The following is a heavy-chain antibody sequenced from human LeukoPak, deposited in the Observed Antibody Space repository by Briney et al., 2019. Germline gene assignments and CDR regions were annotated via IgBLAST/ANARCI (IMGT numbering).Heavy chain of an antibody. CDR3: ANGIAVAGTELAD. Sequence: GGSLRLSCAASGFTFSSYAMHWVRQAPGKGLEWVSFIRYNGSIKYYADSVEGRFTISRDNSKNTLYLQMNSLRAEDTAVYYCANGIAVAGTELADWGQGTLVTVSS. J-gene: IGHJ4*02. V-gene: IGHV3-30*02. CDR1: GFTFSSYA. CDR2: IRYNGSIK. D-gene: IGHD6-19*01.